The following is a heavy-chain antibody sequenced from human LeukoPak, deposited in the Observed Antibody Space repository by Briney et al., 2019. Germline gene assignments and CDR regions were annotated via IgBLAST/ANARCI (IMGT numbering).Heavy chain of an antibody. Sequence: SETLSLTCTVSGGSISSYYWSWIRQPPGKGLEWIGYIYHSGSTYYNPSLKSRVTISVDRSKNQFSLKLSSVTAADTAVYYCARGPLSGSPDYWGQGTLVTVSS. CDR1: GGSISSYY. CDR3: ARGPLSGSPDY. D-gene: IGHD1-26*01. J-gene: IGHJ4*02. CDR2: IYHSGST. V-gene: IGHV4-59*12.